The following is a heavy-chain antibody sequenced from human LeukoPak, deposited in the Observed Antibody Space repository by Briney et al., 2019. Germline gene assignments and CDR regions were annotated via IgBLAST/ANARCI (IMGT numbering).Heavy chain of an antibody. V-gene: IGHV3-48*03. CDR2: ISSSGSTI. D-gene: IGHD6-19*01. J-gene: IGHJ4*02. Sequence: GGSLRLSCAASGFTFSSYEMNWVRQAPGKGLEGVSYISSSGSTIYYADSVKGRFTISRDNAKNSLYLQMNSLRAEDTAVYYCARAVAVRFDYWGQGTLVTVSS. CDR3: ARAVAVRFDY. CDR1: GFTFSSYE.